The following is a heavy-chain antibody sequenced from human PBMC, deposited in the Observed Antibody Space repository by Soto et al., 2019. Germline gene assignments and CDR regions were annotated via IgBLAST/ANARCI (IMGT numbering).Heavy chain of an antibody. CDR1: GGSISEFY. CDR3: ARGRMRYYYDSSGSSDY. Sequence: PSETQCLTCTVAGGSISEFYWSWIRQPPGKGLEWIGYIYYTGSTNYSPSPKSRVTISVDTSKNQFSLKLSSVTAADTAVYYCARGRMRYYYDSSGSSDYWGQGTLVTVSS. D-gene: IGHD3-22*01. V-gene: IGHV4-59*12. J-gene: IGHJ4*02. CDR2: IYYTGST.